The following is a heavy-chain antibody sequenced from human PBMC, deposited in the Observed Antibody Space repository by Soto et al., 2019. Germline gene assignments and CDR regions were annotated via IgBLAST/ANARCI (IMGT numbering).Heavy chain of an antibody. CDR3: ASDNGDQNY. J-gene: IGHJ4*02. Sequence: QVQLVESGGGVGQPGRSLRLSCAASGFTFSSYAMHWVRQAPGKGLEWVAVISYDGSNKYYADSVKGRFTISRDNSKNTLYLQMNSLRAEDTAVYYCASDNGDQNYWGQGTLVTVSS. CDR1: GFTFSSYA. D-gene: IGHD4-17*01. V-gene: IGHV3-30-3*01. CDR2: ISYDGSNK.